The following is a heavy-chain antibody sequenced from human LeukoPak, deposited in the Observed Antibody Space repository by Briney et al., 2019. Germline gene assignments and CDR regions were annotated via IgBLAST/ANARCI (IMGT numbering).Heavy chain of an antibody. V-gene: IGHV4-31*03. D-gene: IGHD3-22*01. Sequence: SQTLSLTCTVSGGSISSGSYYWTWIRQDPGKGLEWIGYISKTGKTFSNLSLKSRVTISVDTSKNQFSLKLTSVTAADTGVYFCTRERDYYDNSGYYYSYFDSWGQGTLVTVSS. CDR1: GGSISSGSYY. CDR2: ISKTGKT. J-gene: IGHJ4*02. CDR3: TRERDYYDNSGYYYSYFDS.